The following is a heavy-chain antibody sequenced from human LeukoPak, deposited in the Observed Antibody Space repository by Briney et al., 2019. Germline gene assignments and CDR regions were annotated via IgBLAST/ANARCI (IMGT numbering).Heavy chain of an antibody. Sequence: SETLSLTCAVSGYSISSGYYWGWIRQPPGKGLEWIGEINHSGSTNYNPSLKSRVTISVDTSKNQFSLKLSSVTAADTAVYYCARVERITMIVVVKAQYYYYMDVWGKGTTVTVSS. D-gene: IGHD3-22*01. V-gene: IGHV4-38-2*01. J-gene: IGHJ6*03. CDR2: INHSGST. CDR3: ARVERITMIVVVKAQYYYYMDV. CDR1: GYSISSGYY.